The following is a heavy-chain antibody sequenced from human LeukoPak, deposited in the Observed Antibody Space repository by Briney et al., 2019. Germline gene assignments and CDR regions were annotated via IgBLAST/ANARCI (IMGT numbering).Heavy chain of an antibody. Sequence: GASVKVSCKASGYTFTSYGISWVRQAPGQGLEWMGWISAYNGNTNYAQKLQGRVTMTTDTSTSTAYMELRSLRSDDTAVYYCARVSGEGLLWFGELFQMAFDIWGQGTMVTVSS. D-gene: IGHD3-10*01. CDR3: ARVSGEGLLWFGELFQMAFDI. CDR2: ISAYNGNT. J-gene: IGHJ3*02. V-gene: IGHV1-18*01. CDR1: GYTFTSYG.